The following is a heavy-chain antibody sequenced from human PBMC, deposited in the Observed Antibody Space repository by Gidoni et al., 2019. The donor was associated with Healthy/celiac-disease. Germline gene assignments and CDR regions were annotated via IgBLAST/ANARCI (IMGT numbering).Heavy chain of an antibody. CDR2: SYHSGST. D-gene: IGHD2-2*01. V-gene: IGHV4-30-2*01. J-gene: IGHJ4*02. CDR3: ARVYLGYCSSTSCQGVNVNYYFDY. Sequence: QLQLQESGSGLVKPSQTLSLTCAVSGGSISSGGYSWRWIRAPPGKGLEWIGYSYHSGSTYYNPSLKSRVTISVDRSKNQFSLKLSSVTAADTAVYYCARVYLGYCSSTSCQGVNVNYYFDYWGQGTLVTVSS. CDR1: GGSISSGGYS.